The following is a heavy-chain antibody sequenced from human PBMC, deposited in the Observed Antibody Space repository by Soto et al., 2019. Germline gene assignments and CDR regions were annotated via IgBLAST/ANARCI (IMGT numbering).Heavy chain of an antibody. Sequence: GGSLRLSCAASGFTFSNYAMSWVRQAPGKGLEWVSTISGSGVSTYYADSVKGRFTISRDNSKNTLYLQLNSLRAEDTAVFYCAKVSSSSSYGPLDYWGQGILVTVSS. D-gene: IGHD6-6*01. CDR2: ISGSGVST. J-gene: IGHJ4*02. CDR1: GFTFSNYA. V-gene: IGHV3-23*01. CDR3: AKVSSSSSYGPLDY.